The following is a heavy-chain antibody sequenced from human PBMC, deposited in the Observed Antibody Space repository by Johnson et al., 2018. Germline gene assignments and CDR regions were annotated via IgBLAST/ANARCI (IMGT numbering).Heavy chain of an antibody. Sequence: EVQLVESGGGLVQPGRSLRLSCTESGFTFGDYAMSWFRQAPGKGLEWVGFIRSEAYGGTTEYAASVEGRFTISRDDSKSIAYLQMNSLKPEDTAVYYCTRSYCSGASCYLGGCDYWGQGTLVTVSS. CDR1: GFTFGDYA. CDR2: IRSEAYGGTT. D-gene: IGHD2-15*01. V-gene: IGHV3-49*03. CDR3: TRSYCSGASCYLGGCDY. J-gene: IGHJ4*02.